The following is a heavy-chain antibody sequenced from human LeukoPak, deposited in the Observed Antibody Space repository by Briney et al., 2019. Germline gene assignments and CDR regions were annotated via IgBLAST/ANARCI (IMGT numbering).Heavy chain of an antibody. CDR1: GFTFSSYA. Sequence: GGPLRLSCAASGFTFSSYAMSWVRQAPGKGLEWVSAISGSGGSTYYADSVKGRFTISRDNAKNSLYLQMNSLRAEDTAVYYCAVMGTASFDYWGQGTLVTVSS. CDR2: ISGSGGST. D-gene: IGHD1-1*01. V-gene: IGHV3-23*01. J-gene: IGHJ4*02. CDR3: AVMGTASFDY.